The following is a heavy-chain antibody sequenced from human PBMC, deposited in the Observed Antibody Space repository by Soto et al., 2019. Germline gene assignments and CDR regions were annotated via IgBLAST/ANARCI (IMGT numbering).Heavy chain of an antibody. Sequence: QITLKESGPTLVKPTQTLTLTCTFSGFSLTTRPMGVGWIRQPPGKALEWLVVIYWDDDKRYSPSLKSRLTITKDTSKNQVVLTMTNMDPMDTATYYCAHRLSGYSWNDGYFDYWGQGALVTVSS. V-gene: IGHV2-5*02. D-gene: IGHD1-1*01. J-gene: IGHJ4*02. CDR2: IYWDDDK. CDR1: GFSLTTRPMG. CDR3: AHRLSGYSWNDGYFDY.